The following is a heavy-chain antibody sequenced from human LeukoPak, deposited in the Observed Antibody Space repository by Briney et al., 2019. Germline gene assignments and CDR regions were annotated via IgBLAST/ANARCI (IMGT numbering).Heavy chain of an antibody. J-gene: IGHJ4*02. V-gene: IGHV3-23*01. CDR1: GFTFSTYA. CDR3: AKDQGY. CDR2: ISGTGGRT. Sequence: PGGSLRLSCAAPGFTFSTYAMNWVRQAPGKGLEWVSSISGTGGRTNYADSVKGRFTISRDNSKNTVNLQMNSLRAEDTAVYYCAKDQGYWGQGTLVTVSS.